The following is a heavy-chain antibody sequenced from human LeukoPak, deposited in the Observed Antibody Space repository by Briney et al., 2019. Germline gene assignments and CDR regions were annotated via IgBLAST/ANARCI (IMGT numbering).Heavy chain of an antibody. CDR2: ISSSGSTI. Sequence: PGGSLRLSCAASGFTFSDYYMSWIRQAPGKGLEWVSYISSSGSTIYYADSVKGRFTISRDNTKNSLYLQMNSLRAEDTAVYYCARRPPLIRYYDSSGLDYWGQGTLVTVSS. D-gene: IGHD3-22*01. V-gene: IGHV3-11*01. CDR3: ARRPPLIRYYDSSGLDY. CDR1: GFTFSDYY. J-gene: IGHJ4*02.